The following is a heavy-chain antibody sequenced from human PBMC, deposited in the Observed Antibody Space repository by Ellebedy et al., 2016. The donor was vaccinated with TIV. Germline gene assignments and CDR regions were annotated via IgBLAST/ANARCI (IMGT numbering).Heavy chain of an antibody. CDR1: GYTFTGYY. J-gene: IGHJ4*02. Sequence: ASVKVSXXASGYTFTGYYMHWVRQAPGQGLEWMGWINPNSGGTNYAQKFQGRVTMTRDTSISTAYMELSRLRSEDTAVYYCARVPAVAGNYYFDYWGQGTLVTVSS. CDR3: ARVPAVAGNYYFDY. D-gene: IGHD6-19*01. V-gene: IGHV1-2*02. CDR2: INPNSGGT.